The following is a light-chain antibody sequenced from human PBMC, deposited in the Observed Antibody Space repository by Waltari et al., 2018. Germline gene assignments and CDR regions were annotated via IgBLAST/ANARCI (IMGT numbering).Light chain of an antibody. CDR2: LNSDGSH. CDR1: SGHSSYA. Sequence: QLVLTQSPSASASLGASVKLTCILSSGHSSYAIAWHQRQPARGPRFLMKLNSDGSHSKGDGIPDRFSGSSSGAERYLTISSLQSEDEADYYCQTWGSGIQVFGGGTKLTVL. CDR3: QTWGSGIQV. V-gene: IGLV4-69*01. J-gene: IGLJ3*02.